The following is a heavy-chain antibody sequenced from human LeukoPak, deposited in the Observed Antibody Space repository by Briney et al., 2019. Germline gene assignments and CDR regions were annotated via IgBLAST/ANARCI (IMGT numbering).Heavy chain of an antibody. CDR2: INPSGGST. J-gene: IGHJ5*02. D-gene: IGHD1-20*01. CDR1: GYTFTSYY. CDR3: ARESGQYNWNLRWFDP. V-gene: IGHV1-46*01. Sequence: GASVKVSCKASGYTFTSYYTHWVRQAPGQGLEWMGIINPSGGSTSYAQKFQGRVTMTRDMSTSTVYIELSSLRSEDTAVYYCARESGQYNWNLRWFDPWGQGTLVTVSS.